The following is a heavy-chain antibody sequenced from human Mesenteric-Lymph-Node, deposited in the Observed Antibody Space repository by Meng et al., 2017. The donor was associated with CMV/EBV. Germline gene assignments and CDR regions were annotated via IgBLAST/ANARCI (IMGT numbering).Heavy chain of an antibody. Sequence: SGGYYGSWIRQHPGKGLEWIGYIYYSGSTYYNPSLKSRVTISVDTSKNQFSLKLSSVTAADTAVYYCARGGYCSGGSCYRVRWFDPWGQGTLVTVSS. CDR1: SGGYY. CDR3: ARGGYCSGGSCYRVRWFDP. CDR2: IYYSGST. V-gene: IGHV4-31*02. D-gene: IGHD2-15*01. J-gene: IGHJ5*02.